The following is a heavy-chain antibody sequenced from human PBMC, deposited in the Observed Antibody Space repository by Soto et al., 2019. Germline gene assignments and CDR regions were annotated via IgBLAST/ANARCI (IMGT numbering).Heavy chain of an antibody. J-gene: IGHJ4*02. CDR2: VTPRNGDT. V-gene: IGHV1-8*02. CDR3: ARGGFYWARRNSFAY. CDR1: GYTFTSYD. D-gene: IGHD3-9*01. Sequence: QVQLVQSGAEMKKPGASVKVSCKASGYTFTSYDINWVRQAAVQGPEWMGSVTPRNGDTAFAQKYQGRVTVTNNTPLSTVYRGWSSLRSDDMAVYYCARGGFYWARRNSFAYGGEGTRVPVPS.